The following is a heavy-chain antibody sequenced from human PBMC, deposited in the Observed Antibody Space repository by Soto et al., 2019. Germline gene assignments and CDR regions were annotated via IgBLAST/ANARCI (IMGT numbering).Heavy chain of an antibody. V-gene: IGHV3-30-3*01. D-gene: IGHD7-27*01. CDR1: GFTFSSYA. J-gene: IGHJ4*02. CDR2: ISYDGSNK. Sequence: GGSLRLSCAASGFTFSSYAMHWVRQAPGKGLEWVAVISYDGSNKYYADSVKGRFTISRDNSKNTLYLQMNSLRAEDTAVYYCARSPASGLQTPYFFDYWGQGTLVTVSS. CDR3: ARSPASGLQTPYFFDY.